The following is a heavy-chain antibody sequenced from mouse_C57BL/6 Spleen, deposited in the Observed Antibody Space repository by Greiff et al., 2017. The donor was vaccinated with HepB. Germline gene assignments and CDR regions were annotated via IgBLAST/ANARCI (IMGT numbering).Heavy chain of an antibody. J-gene: IGHJ4*01. CDR2: ISSGSSTI. CDR3: ASMVPYYAMDY. V-gene: IGHV5-17*01. D-gene: IGHD1-1*02. Sequence: EVQRVESGGGLVKPGGSLKLSCAASGFTFSDYGMHWVRQAPEKGLEWVAYISSGSSTIYYADTVKGRFTISRDNAKNTLFLQMTSLRSEDTAMYYCASMVPYYAMDYWGQGTSVTVSS. CDR1: GFTFSDYG.